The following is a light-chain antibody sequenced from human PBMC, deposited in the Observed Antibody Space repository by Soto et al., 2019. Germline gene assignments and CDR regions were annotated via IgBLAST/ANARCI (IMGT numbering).Light chain of an antibody. Sequence: QSALTQPASVSGSPGQSITISCTGTSSDVGIYNYVSWYQQHPGKAPKVMIYDVSNRASGVSNRFSGSKSGNTASLTISGLQAEDEADYYCCSYTSSSTWVFGGGTKLTVL. CDR2: DVS. V-gene: IGLV2-14*01. CDR3: CSYTSSSTWV. CDR1: SSDVGIYNY. J-gene: IGLJ3*02.